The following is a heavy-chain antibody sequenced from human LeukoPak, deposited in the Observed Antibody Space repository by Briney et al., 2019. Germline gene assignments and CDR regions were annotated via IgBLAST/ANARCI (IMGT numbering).Heavy chain of an antibody. CDR1: GFTFSSYA. D-gene: IGHD1-26*01. J-gene: IGHJ4*02. CDR3: ARGWELKDY. CDR2: ISYDGSNK. V-gene: IGHV3-30-3*01. Sequence: GGSLRLSCAASGFTFSSYAMHWVRQAPGKGLEWVAVISYDGSNKYYADSVKGRFTISRDNSKNTLYLQMNSLRAEDTAVYYCARGWELKDYWGQGTLVTVSS.